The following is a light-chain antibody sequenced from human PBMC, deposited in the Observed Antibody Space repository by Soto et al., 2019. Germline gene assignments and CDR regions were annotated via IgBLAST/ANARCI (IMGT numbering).Light chain of an antibody. V-gene: IGLV1-44*01. CDR3: AAWDDSLNGVV. CDR2: TNN. J-gene: IGLJ2*01. Sequence: QSVLTQPPSASGTPGQRVTISCSGSSSNIGGNTVNWYQQLPGTAPKLLMYTNNQRPSGVPDRFSGSKSGTSASLAISGLQSEDEADYYCAAWDDSLNGVVFGGGTKLPS. CDR1: SSNIGGNT.